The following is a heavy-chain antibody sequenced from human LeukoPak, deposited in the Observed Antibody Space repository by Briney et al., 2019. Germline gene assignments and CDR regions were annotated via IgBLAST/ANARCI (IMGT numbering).Heavy chain of an antibody. D-gene: IGHD3-10*01. Sequence: PARSLRLSCAASGFTFSSYGMHWVRQAPGKGLEWVAVICYDGSNKYYADSVKGRFTISRDNSKNTLYLQLNSLRAEDTAVYYCARAKGTSYYGSGSYYDYWGQGTLVTVSS. CDR3: ARAKGTSYYGSGSYYDY. V-gene: IGHV3-33*01. CDR1: GFTFSSYG. CDR2: ICYDGSNK. J-gene: IGHJ4*02.